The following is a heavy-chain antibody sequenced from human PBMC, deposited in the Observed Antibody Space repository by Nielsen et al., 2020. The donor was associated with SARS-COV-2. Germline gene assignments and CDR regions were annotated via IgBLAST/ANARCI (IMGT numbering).Heavy chain of an antibody. D-gene: IGHD1-1*01. Sequence: GESLKISCEASGITYINYGMSWVRQAPGKGLEWVSSIGTSGGNSYYSDSVKGRFTISRDISKNTLFLQMNSLRAEDTALYYCTTRTFYLDYWSQGTLVTVSS. V-gene: IGHV3-23*01. J-gene: IGHJ4*02. CDR3: TTRTFYLDY. CDR2: IGTSGGNS. CDR1: GITYINYG.